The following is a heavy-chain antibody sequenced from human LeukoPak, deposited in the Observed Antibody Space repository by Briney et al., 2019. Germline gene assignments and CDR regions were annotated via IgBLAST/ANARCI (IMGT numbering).Heavy chain of an antibody. CDR3: ASAPPDYYDSSGYFAFDI. Sequence: ASVKVSCKASGYTFTSYGISWVRQAPGQGLEWMGWISAYNGNTNYAKKLQGRVTMTTDTSTSTAYMELRSLRSDDTAVYYCASAPPDYYDSSGYFAFDIWGQGTMVTVSS. CDR1: GYTFTSYG. D-gene: IGHD3-22*01. CDR2: ISAYNGNT. J-gene: IGHJ3*02. V-gene: IGHV1-18*01.